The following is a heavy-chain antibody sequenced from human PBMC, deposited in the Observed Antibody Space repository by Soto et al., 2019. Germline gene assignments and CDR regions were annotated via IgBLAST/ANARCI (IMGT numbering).Heavy chain of an antibody. Sequence: EVQLVESGGGLVQPGGSLKLSCAASGFTFTDSAIHWVRQASGKGPEWVGRIRNKVNTYATAYAASVKGRFTISRDDATRTTYLQMNSLKTEDTAVYYCSRHRDWTATDPLDYWGQETLVTVSS. J-gene: IGHJ4*02. CDR3: SRHRDWTATDPLDY. CDR1: GFTFTDSA. D-gene: IGHD2-21*01. CDR2: IRNKVNTYAT. V-gene: IGHV3-73*02.